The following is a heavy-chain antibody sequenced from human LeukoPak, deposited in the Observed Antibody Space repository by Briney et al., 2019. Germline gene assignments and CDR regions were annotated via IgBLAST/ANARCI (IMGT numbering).Heavy chain of an antibody. CDR1: GGSFSGYY. V-gene: IGHV4-34*01. D-gene: IGHD6-6*01. CDR2: INHSGST. CDR3: ARGAWGSSSASPFTKNVGHNNWFDP. J-gene: IGHJ5*02. Sequence: PSETLSLTCAVYGGSFSGYYWSWIRQPPGKGLEWIGEINHSGSTNYNPSLKSRVTISVDTSKNQFSLKLSSVTAADTAVYYCARGAWGSSSASPFTKNVGHNNWFDPWGQGTLVTVSS.